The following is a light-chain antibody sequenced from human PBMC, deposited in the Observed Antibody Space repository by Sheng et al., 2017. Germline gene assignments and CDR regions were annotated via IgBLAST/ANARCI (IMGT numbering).Light chain of an antibody. CDR2: STD. V-gene: IGLV8-61*01. J-gene: IGLJ3*02. CDR1: SDSVSTSYY. Sequence: QTVVTQEPSVSVSPGGTVTLTCGLTSDSVSTSYYPSWYQQAPGQAPRTLIYSTDTRSSGVPDRFSGSILGNKAALTITGAQADDESDYYCVLYVRSGNWVFGGGTKLTVL. CDR3: VLYVRSGNWV.